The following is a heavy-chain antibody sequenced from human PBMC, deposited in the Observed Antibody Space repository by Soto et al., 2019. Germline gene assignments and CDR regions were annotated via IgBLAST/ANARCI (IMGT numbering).Heavy chain of an antibody. Sequence: GESLKISCKGSGYSFTSYWISWVRQMPGKGLEWMGRIDPSDSYTNYSPSFQGHVTISADKSISTAYLQWSSLKASDTAMYYCAVQVPAAIASPYGMDVWGQGTTVTVSS. CDR2: IDPSDSYT. CDR1: GYSFTSYW. V-gene: IGHV5-10-1*01. CDR3: AVQVPAAIASPYGMDV. D-gene: IGHD2-2*01. J-gene: IGHJ6*02.